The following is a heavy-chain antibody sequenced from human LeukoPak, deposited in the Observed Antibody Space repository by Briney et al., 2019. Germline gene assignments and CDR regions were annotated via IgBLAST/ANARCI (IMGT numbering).Heavy chain of an antibody. Sequence: PGGSLRLSCAASGFTFSSSAMHWVRQPPGKGLEWVTVISNDESNKYYADSVKGRFTISRDNSKNTLYLQMNSLRAEDTAVYYCAKDPYSSSWANWFDPWGQGTLVTVSS. CDR2: ISNDESNK. J-gene: IGHJ5*02. V-gene: IGHV3-30*18. D-gene: IGHD6-13*01. CDR1: GFTFSSSA. CDR3: AKDPYSSSWANWFDP.